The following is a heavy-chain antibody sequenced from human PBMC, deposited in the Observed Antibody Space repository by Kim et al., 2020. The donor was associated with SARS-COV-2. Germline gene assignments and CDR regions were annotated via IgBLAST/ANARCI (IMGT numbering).Heavy chain of an antibody. V-gene: IGHV4-59*01. Sequence: SETLSLTCTVSGGSISSYYWSGIRQPPGKGLEWIGYIYYSGSTNYNPSLKSRVTISVDTSKNQFSLKLSSVTAADTAVYYCARAVVVPAAMPDYYYYGMDVWGQGTTVTVSS. J-gene: IGHJ6*02. CDR1: GGSISSYY. CDR3: ARAVVVPAAMPDYYYYGMDV. D-gene: IGHD2-2*01. CDR2: IYYSGST.